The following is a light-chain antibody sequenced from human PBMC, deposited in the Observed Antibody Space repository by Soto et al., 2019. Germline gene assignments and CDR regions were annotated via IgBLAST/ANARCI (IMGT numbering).Light chain of an antibody. J-gene: IGLJ1*01. CDR1: SSDVGSYNL. CDR2: EGS. CDR3: CSYAGSSTLYV. V-gene: IGLV2-23*01. Sequence: QSALTQPASVSGSPGQSITISCTGTSSDVGSYNLVSWYQHHPGKAPKVMIYEGSKRPSGVSNRFSGSRSGNTASLTISGLQAEDEADYYCCSYAGSSTLYVFGTGTKLTVL.